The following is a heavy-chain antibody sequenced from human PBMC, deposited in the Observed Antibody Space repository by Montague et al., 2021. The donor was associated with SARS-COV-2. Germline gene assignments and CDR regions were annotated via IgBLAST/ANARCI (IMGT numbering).Heavy chain of an antibody. CDR2: IYYSGST. CDR1: GGSISSSSYY. J-gene: IGHJ4*02. V-gene: IGHV4-39*07. Sequence: SETLSLTCTVSGGSISSSSYYWGWIRQPPGKGLEWIGSIYYSGSTYCNPSLKSRVTISVDTSKNQFSLKLSSVTAADTAVYYCASTVDYYAHFDSWGQGTLVSVSS. D-gene: IGHD3-22*01. CDR3: ASTVDYYAHFDS.